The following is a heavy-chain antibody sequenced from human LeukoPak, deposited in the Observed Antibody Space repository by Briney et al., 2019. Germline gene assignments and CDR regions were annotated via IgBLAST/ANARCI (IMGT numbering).Heavy chain of an antibody. CDR3: ARASYDAFDP. J-gene: IGHJ5*02. D-gene: IGHD5-12*01. CDR2: IIPIFGTA. V-gene: IGHV1-69*01. CDR1: GGTFTSYA. Sequence: SVKLSCKVSGGTFTSYAISWVRQAPGQGLEWMGGIIPIFGTANYAQKFQGRVTITADESTSTAYMELSSLRSEDTAVYYCARASYDAFDPWGQGTLVTVSS.